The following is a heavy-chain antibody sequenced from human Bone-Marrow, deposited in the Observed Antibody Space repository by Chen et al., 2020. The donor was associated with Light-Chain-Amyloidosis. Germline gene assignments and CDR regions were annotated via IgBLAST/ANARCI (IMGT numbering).Heavy chain of an antibody. CDR3: ARGSRAAGGLGSGYFDS. CDR1: GLRVSSIK. V-gene: IGHV3-53*02. D-gene: IGHD6-13*01. CDR2: IYNDADGSR. J-gene: IGHJ4*02. Sequence: DVQMADTGGGLLRAGGSLRLSSAGSGLRVSSIKMIWVRQAPGQAPEWVAVIYNDADGSRHYPDSVRGRFAISSDTSKNSIYLQMNSLRPEDTAIYYCARGSRAAGGLGSGYFDSGGQGTRVTVSS.